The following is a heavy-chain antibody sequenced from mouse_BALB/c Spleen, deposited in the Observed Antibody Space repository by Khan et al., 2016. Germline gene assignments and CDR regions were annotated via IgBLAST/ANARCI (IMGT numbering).Heavy chain of an antibody. V-gene: IGHV14-3*02. J-gene: IGHJ3*01. D-gene: IGHD2-4*01. Sequence: VQLKESGAELVKPGASVKLSCTASAFNIKDTYMHWVKQRPEQGLEWIGRIDPANGNTKYDPKFQGKATITADTSSNTAYLPLSSLTSEDTAVYYCARSPYDYDVGFAYWGQGTLVTVSA. CDR2: IDPANGNT. CDR1: AFNIKDTY. CDR3: ARSPYDYDVGFAY.